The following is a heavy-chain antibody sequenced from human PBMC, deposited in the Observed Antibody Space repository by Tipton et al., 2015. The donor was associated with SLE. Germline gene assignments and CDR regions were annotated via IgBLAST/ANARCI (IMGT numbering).Heavy chain of an antibody. Sequence: TLSLTCTVSGASISSYYWSWIRQPPGKGLEWIGYIYSSESRSTNYNPSLKSRVTISADTSKNQFSLKVRSVTAADSAVYYCANDYGGSRGYDNCFDPWGQGILVTVSS. CDR3: ANDYGGSRGYDNCFDP. D-gene: IGHD5-12*01. CDR1: GASISSYY. CDR2: IYSSESRST. V-gene: IGHV4-59*01. J-gene: IGHJ5*02.